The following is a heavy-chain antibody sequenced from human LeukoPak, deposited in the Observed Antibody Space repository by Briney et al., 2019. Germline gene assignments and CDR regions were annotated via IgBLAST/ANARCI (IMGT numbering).Heavy chain of an antibody. J-gene: IGHJ4*02. D-gene: IGHD6-19*01. CDR2: INWNGAST. V-gene: IGHV3-20*04. Sequence: TGGSLRLSCEAYGFRFDDHGMSWVRQAPGKGLEWVSGINWNGASTGYGDSVKGRFTISRDNAKNSLYLQMNSLRAEDTALYYCAGGDRNGWYFDYWGQGVLVTVSS. CDR3: AGGDRNGWYFDY. CDR1: GFRFDDHG.